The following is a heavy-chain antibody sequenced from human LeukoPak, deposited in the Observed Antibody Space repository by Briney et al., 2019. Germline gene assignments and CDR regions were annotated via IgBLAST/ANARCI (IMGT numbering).Heavy chain of an antibody. V-gene: IGHV4-34*01. Sequence: SETLSLTCAVYGGSFSGYYWGWIRQPPGKGLEWIGCIYYSGSTHYNPSLKSRVTISVDTSKNQFSLKLSSVSAADTAVYYCAKSSSSNNFDYWGQGTLVTVSS. CDR3: AKSSSSNNFDY. D-gene: IGHD6-6*01. CDR1: GGSFSGYY. CDR2: IYYSGST. J-gene: IGHJ4*02.